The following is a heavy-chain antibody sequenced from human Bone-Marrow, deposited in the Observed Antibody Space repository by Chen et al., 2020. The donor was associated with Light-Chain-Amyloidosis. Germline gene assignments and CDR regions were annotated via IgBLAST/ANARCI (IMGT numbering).Heavy chain of an antibody. D-gene: IGHD3-22*01. Sequence: QVHLQESGPGLVKPSETLSFTCIVSGYSLNDAYYWGWFRQTPEKGLEWIGSINRNGNAHYTPSLKSRVTISIDTSTNHFSLQLNSVTAADTAVYYCARDHVDSDSSGYYYHGAFDIWGQGTVVTVSS. V-gene: IGHV4-38-2*02. CDR3: ARDHVDSDSSGYYYHGAFDI. J-gene: IGHJ3*02. CDR1: GYSLNDAYY. CDR2: INRNGNA.